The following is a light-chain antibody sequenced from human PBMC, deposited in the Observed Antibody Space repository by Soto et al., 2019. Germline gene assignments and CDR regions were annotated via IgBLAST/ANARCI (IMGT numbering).Light chain of an antibody. CDR1: QSVSSN. J-gene: IGKJ1*01. CDR2: GAS. Sequence: EIVMTQSPATLSVSPGEGVTLSCRASQSVSSNLAWYQQKPGQAPRLLISGASTRATGIPARFSGSGSGTEFTLTISSLQSEDSAVYYCQQYNNWPRMFGQGTKVDIK. V-gene: IGKV3-15*01. CDR3: QQYNNWPRM.